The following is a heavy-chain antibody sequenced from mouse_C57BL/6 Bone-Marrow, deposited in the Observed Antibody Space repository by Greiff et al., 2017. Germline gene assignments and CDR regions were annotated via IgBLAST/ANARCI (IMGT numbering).Heavy chain of an antibody. Sequence: QVQLQQPGAELVKPGASVKLSCKASGYTFTSYWMHWVKQRPGQGLEWIGLIHPNSGSTNYNEKFTSKATLTVDKSSSTAYMQLSSLTSEDSAVSYGANLLLRNYWGQGTTLTVSS. J-gene: IGHJ2*01. CDR2: IHPNSGST. CDR3: ANLLLRNY. D-gene: IGHD1-1*01. V-gene: IGHV1-64*01. CDR1: GYTFTSYW.